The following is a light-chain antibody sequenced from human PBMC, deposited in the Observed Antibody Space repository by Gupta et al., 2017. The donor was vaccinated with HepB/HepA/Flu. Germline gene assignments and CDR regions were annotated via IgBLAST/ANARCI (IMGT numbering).Light chain of an antibody. J-gene: IGLJ1*01. Sequence: QSALTQPRSVSGSPGQSVTISCTGTSSDLGGYVSWFQQHPGKAPKLMIFEVTKRPSGVPDRFSDSKSGTTASLTISGLQAEDEADYYCCSYAADTYVFGTGTEVSVL. CDR2: EVT. CDR3: CSYAADTYV. CDR1: SSDLGGY. V-gene: IGLV2-11*01.